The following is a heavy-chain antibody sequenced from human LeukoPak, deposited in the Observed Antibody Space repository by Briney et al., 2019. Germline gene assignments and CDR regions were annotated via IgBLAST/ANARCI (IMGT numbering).Heavy chain of an antibody. D-gene: IGHD3-9*01. CDR2: ISSSGSTI. Sequence: GGSLRLSCAASGFTFSDYYMSWIRQAPGKGLEWVSYISSSGSTIYYADSVKGRFTISRDNAKNPLYLQMNSLRAEDTAVYHCARDLAYDILTGYSPLDYWGQGTLVTVSS. V-gene: IGHV3-11*04. CDR3: ARDLAYDILTGYSPLDY. CDR1: GFTFSDYY. J-gene: IGHJ4*02.